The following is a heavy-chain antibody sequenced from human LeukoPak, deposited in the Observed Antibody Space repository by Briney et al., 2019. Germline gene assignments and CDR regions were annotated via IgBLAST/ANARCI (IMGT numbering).Heavy chain of an antibody. CDR1: GFTFSSYA. D-gene: IGHD2-2*01. V-gene: IGHV3-23*01. J-gene: IGHJ4*02. CDR3: AKLYVRYCSSTSCSSPDY. CDR2: ISGSGGST. Sequence: PGGALGVSCVPPGFTFSSYAMCWVRPAPGKGLWWGSAISGSGGSTYYADSVKGRFTISRDNSKNTLYLQMNSLRAEDTAVYYRAKLYVRYCSSTSCSSPDYWGQGTLVTVSP.